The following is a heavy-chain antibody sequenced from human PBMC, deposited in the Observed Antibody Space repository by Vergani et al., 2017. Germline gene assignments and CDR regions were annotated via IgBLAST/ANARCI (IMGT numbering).Heavy chain of an antibody. J-gene: IGHJ6*02. CDR1: GHTFSNYY. V-gene: IGHV1-46*03. Sequence: QAQLVQSGAEVKKPGASVKVSCRAPGHTFSNYYVYWVRQAPGLGLEWMGIINPSDGSASYAQKCQGRVTLTRDTSTSTVYMNLRSLRSEDTAVYYCTRAAAXGSGNTYYYYGMDVWGQGTTVTVSS. CDR2: INPSDGSA. CDR3: TRAAAXGSGNTYYYYGMDV. D-gene: IGHD3-10*01.